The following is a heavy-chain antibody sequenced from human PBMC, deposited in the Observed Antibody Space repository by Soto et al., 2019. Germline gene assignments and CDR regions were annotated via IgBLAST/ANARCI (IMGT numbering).Heavy chain of an antibody. CDR2: IYYTGST. D-gene: IGHD6-6*01. CDR1: GGSISSYY. V-gene: IGHV4-59*01. J-gene: IGHJ5*02. CDR3: ARDVGQLLVNWFDP. Sequence: PSETLSLTCTVSGGSISSYYWSWIRQPPGKGLEWIGYIYYTGSTKYNPSLRSRVTISLDTSKNQFSLKLSSVTAADTAVYYCARDVGQLLVNWFDPWGQGNLVTVSS.